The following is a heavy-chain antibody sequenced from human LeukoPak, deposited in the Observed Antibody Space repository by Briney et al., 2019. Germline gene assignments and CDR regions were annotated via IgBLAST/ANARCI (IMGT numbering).Heavy chain of an antibody. CDR3: ARDDNYGFDY. Sequence: GGSLRLSCAASGFTFSTYSMNWVRQAPGKGLEWVSSISSSSSYIYYADSMKGRFTISRDNAKNSLYLQMNSLRAEDTAVYYCARDDNYGFDYWGQGTLVTVSS. J-gene: IGHJ4*02. CDR1: GFTFSTYS. D-gene: IGHD4-17*01. CDR2: ISSSSSYI. V-gene: IGHV3-21*01.